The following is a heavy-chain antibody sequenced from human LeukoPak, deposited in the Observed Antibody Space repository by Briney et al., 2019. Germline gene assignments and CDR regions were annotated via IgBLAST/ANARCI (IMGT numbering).Heavy chain of an antibody. CDR1: GGSFSGYY. D-gene: IGHD1-26*01. CDR3: ARNRRGYSGSYYANYYFDY. J-gene: IGHJ4*02. V-gene: IGHV4-34*01. Sequence: SETLSLTCAVYGGSFSGYYWSWIRQPPGKGLEWIGEINHSGSTNYNPSLKSRVTMSVDTSKNQFSLKLSSVTAADTAVYYCARNRRGYSGSYYANYYFDYWGQGTLVTVSS. CDR2: INHSGST.